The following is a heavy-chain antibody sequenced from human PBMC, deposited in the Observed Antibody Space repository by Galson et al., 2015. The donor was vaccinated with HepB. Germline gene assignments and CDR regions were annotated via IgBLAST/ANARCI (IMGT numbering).Heavy chain of an antibody. V-gene: IGHV1-2*02. CDR2: INPNSGGT. D-gene: IGHD2-2*01. Sequence: SVKVSCKASGYTFTGYYMHWVRQAPGQGLEWMGWINPNSGGTNYAQKFQGRVTMTRDTSISTAYMELSRLRSDDTAVYYCASGFDCSSTSCLPVYWGQGTLVTVSS. CDR3: ASGFDCSSTSCLPVY. CDR1: GYTFTGYY. J-gene: IGHJ4*02.